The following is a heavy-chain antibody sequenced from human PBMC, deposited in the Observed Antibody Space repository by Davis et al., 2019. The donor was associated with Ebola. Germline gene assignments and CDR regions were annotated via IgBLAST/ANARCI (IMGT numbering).Heavy chain of an antibody. CDR2: INHSGST. CDR1: GGSFSGYY. Sequence: SETLSLTCAVYGGSFSGYYWSWIRQPPGKGLEWIGEINHSGSTNYNPFLKSRVTISVDTSKNQFSLKLSSVTAADTAVYYCAREEGYCSGGSCYSGYFDYWGQGTLVTVSS. D-gene: IGHD2-15*01. J-gene: IGHJ4*02. V-gene: IGHV4-34*01. CDR3: AREEGYCSGGSCYSGYFDY.